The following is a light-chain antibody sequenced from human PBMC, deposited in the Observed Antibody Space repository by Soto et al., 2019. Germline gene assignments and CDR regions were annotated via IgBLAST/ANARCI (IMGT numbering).Light chain of an antibody. CDR3: QHYSYSRYFS. J-gene: IGKJ3*01. CDR2: GVS. V-gene: IGKV3-20*01. Sequence: EIVLTQSPGTLSLSPGERATLSCRASQSVSHNYLAWYQQKPGHAPRLLIYGVSSRATGIPDRFSGSGSGTDFTLTISRLEPEDFAVYYCQHYSYSRYFSFGPGTKVDIK. CDR1: QSVSHNY.